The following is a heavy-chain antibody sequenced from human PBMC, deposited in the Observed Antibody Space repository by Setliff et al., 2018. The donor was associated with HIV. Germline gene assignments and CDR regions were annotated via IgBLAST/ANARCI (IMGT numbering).Heavy chain of an antibody. J-gene: IGHJ5*02. CDR2: IYYNGDT. D-gene: IGHD6-13*01. CDR3: ARDSSSWYGADWFDP. Sequence: SETLSLTCAVYGGSFSGYYWSWIRQPRGKRLEWIGTIYYNGDTQYNPSFKSRATMSLDTSKNQFSLRLSSVTAADTAVYYCARDSSSWYGADWFDPWGQGTLVTVSS. V-gene: IGHV4-34*01. CDR1: GGSFSGYY.